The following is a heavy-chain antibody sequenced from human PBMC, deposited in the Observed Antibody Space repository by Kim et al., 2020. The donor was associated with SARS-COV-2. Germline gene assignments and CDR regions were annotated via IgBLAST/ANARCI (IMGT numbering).Heavy chain of an antibody. CDR1: GVSISSSSYY. V-gene: IGHV4-39*07. J-gene: IGHJ4*02. D-gene: IGHD3-10*01. CDR3: ARDPFSAGGSGGYFY. CDR2: IYYSGST. Sequence: SETLSLTCTVSGVSISSSSYYWGWIRQPPGKGLEWIGSIYYSGSTYYNPSLKSRVIISVDTSKNQFSLKLSPVTAADTVGYYCARDPFSAGGSGGYFYLGPGALVTVSS.